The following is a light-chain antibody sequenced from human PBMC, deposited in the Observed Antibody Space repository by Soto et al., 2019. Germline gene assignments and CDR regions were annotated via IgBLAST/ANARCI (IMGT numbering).Light chain of an antibody. Sequence: SPSTLSASIGDRVTISCRASQNIGSWLAWYQQKPGKAPKLLIYKASTLKSGVPSRFSGSGSGTEFTLTISSLQPDDFATYYCQHYNSYSEAFGQGTKVDIK. J-gene: IGKJ1*01. CDR2: KAS. CDR1: QNIGSW. CDR3: QHYNSYSEA. V-gene: IGKV1-5*03.